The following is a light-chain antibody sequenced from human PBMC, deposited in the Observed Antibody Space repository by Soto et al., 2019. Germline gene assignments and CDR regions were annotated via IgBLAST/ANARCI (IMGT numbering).Light chain of an antibody. CDR1: QSVTTF. Sequence: EIVLTQSPVTLSLSPGERATLSCRASQSVTTFLAWYQQKPGQAPRLLIYDASKRATGIPARFSGSGSGTEFTLTISSLEPEDFAVYYCQQRTNWPLTFGGGTKVEIK. V-gene: IGKV3-11*01. CDR2: DAS. CDR3: QQRTNWPLT. J-gene: IGKJ4*01.